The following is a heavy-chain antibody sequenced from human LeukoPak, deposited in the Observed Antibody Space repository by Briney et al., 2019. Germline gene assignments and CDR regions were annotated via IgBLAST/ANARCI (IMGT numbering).Heavy chain of an antibody. V-gene: IGHV4-31*03. CDR2: IYYSGST. CDR1: GGSISSGGYY. J-gene: IGHJ4*02. Sequence: SQTLSLICTVSGGSISSGGYYWSWIRQHPGKVLEWIGYIYYSGSTYYNPSLKSRVTISVDTSKNQFSLKLSSVTAADTAVYYCASAYYYDSSGYYHFDYWGQGTLVTVSS. CDR3: ASAYYYDSSGYYHFDY. D-gene: IGHD3-22*01.